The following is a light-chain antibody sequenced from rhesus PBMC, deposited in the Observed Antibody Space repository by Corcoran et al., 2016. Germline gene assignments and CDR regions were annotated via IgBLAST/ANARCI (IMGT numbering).Light chain of an antibody. J-gene: IGKJ4*01. CDR3: QQYNDSPPT. Sequence: SASVGDRVTITCRASQGINHYLSWYQQKPGKAPKPLISYASTLEAGVPSRFSGSGSGTDYILTISSLQPEDIATYYCQQYNDSPPTFGGGTKVEIK. CDR1: QGINHY. V-gene: IGKV1-66*01. CDR2: YAS.